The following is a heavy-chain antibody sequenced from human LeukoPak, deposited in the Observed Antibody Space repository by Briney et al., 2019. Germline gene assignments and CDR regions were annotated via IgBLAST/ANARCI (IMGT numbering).Heavy chain of an antibody. J-gene: IGHJ4*02. CDR1: GYTFTSYG. CDR3: ARGSDYYGSGSYYVSPY. V-gene: IGHV1-18*01. CDR2: ISAYNGNT. D-gene: IGHD3-10*01. Sequence: ASVKVSCKASGYTFTSYGISWVRQAPGQGLEWMGWISAYNGNTNYAQKLQGRVTMTTDTSTSTAYMELRSLRSDDTAVYYCARGSDYYGSGSYYVSPYWGQGTLVTVSS.